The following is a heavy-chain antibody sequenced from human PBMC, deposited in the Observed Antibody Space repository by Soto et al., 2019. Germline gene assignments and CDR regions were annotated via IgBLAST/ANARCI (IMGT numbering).Heavy chain of an antibody. CDR3: AKDTYYHDSSGYYTFDY. Sequence: QVQLVESGGGVVQPGRSLIVSCAASGHTFSSYGMHWVRQAPGKGLEWVAAISYDGRNKNYADSVEGRFTISRDNSKNXXDLQMNSLRAEDTAVYYCAKDTYYHDSSGYYTFDYWGQGTLVTVSS. V-gene: IGHV3-30*18. CDR2: ISYDGRNK. J-gene: IGHJ4*02. CDR1: GHTFSSYG. D-gene: IGHD3-22*01.